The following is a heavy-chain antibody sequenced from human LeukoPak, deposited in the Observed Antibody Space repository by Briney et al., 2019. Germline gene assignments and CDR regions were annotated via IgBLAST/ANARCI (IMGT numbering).Heavy chain of an antibody. V-gene: IGHV4-59*01. Sequence: SETLSLTCTVSGGSISSYYWSWIRQPPGKGLEWIGYIYYSGSTNYNPSLKSRVTISVDTSKNQFSLKLSSVTAADTAVYYCARGYDFWSGLYYYYGMDVWGQGTTVTVSS. CDR2: IYYSGST. D-gene: IGHD3-3*01. CDR1: GGSISSYY. J-gene: IGHJ6*02. CDR3: ARGYDFWSGLYYYYGMDV.